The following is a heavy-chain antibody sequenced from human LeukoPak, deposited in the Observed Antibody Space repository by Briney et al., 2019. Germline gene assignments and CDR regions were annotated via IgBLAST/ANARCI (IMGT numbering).Heavy chain of an antibody. D-gene: IGHD2-8*01. V-gene: IGHV3-21*06. CDR2: ITTSNRG. J-gene: IGHJ4*02. Sequence: GGSLRLSCVASGFTFSTWSTAWVRQAPGKGLEWLSIITTSNRGYYTESVRGRFIISRDNAWNSVYLQMDSLRVEDTAVYYCVRDGDCSNGECFDYWGQGTLVTVSS. CDR3: VRDGDCSNGECFDY. CDR1: GFTFSTWS.